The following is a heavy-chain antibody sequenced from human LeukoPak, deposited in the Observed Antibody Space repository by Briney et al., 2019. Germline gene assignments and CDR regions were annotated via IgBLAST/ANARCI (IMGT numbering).Heavy chain of an antibody. CDR3: AKGGGYCGGDCYSVGP. D-gene: IGHD2-21*02. Sequence: GGSLRLSCAASGFTFSSYGMSWVRQAPGKGLEWVSAISGSGGSTYYADSVKGRFTISRDNSKNTLYLQMNSLRAEDTAVYYCAKGGGYCGGDCYSVGPWGQRTLVTVSS. V-gene: IGHV3-23*01. CDR1: GFTFSSYG. CDR2: ISGSGGST. J-gene: IGHJ5*02.